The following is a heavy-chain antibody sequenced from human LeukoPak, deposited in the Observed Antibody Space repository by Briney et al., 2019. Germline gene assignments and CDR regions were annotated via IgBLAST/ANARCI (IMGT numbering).Heavy chain of an antibody. CDR2: MNPNSGNT. CDR3: ARVCAYCGGNWPAVDY. Sequence: ASVKVSCKASGYTFTSYDINWVRQATGQGLEWMGWMNPNSGNTGYAQKVQGRVTMTTDTSTNTAYMELRSLRSDDTAVYFCARVCAYCGGNWPAVDYWGQGTLVTVSS. CDR1: GYTFTSYD. J-gene: IGHJ4*02. D-gene: IGHD2-21*01. V-gene: IGHV1-8*01.